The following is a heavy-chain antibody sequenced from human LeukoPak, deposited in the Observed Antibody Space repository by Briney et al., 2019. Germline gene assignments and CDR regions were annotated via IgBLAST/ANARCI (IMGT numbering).Heavy chain of an antibody. V-gene: IGHV3-53*01. CDR3: ASTPAGGYSYGYGY. Sequence: PGGPLSLFCAASGFTVSSNYVSWVRQAPGKGLEWVSVIYSGGSTYYADSVKGRFTISRDNSKNTLYLQMNSLRAEDTAVYYCASTPAGGYSYGYGYWGQGTLVTVSS. CDR2: IYSGGST. D-gene: IGHD5-18*01. J-gene: IGHJ4*02. CDR1: GFTVSSNY.